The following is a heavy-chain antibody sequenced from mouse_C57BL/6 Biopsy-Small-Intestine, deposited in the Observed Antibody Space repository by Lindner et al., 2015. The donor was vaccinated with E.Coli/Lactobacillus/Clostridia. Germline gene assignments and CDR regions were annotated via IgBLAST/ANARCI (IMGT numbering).Heavy chain of an antibody. J-gene: IGHJ4*01. CDR1: GYTFINHD. CDR2: MNSNSGNT. V-gene: IGHV1S55*01. D-gene: IGHD3-1*01. Sequence: SVKVSCKASGYTFINHDINWVRQASGQGLEWMGWMNSNSGNTGYAQKFQGRVTMTRDTSISTAYMELGGLRSDDTAVYYCARGSGTAGRDWFDPWGQGTLVSVSS. CDR3: ARGSGTAGRDWFDP.